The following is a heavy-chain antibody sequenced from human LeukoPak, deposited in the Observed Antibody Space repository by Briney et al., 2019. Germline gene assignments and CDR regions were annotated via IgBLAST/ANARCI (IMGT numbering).Heavy chain of an antibody. Sequence: ASVKLSCTASGYSFTGYYMHWVRQAPGQGLEGMGWINPNSGGTNYSQKIQGRATMTRDTSISTAYMELSRLRSDDTAVYYCARGRITIFGGVIKEKHDAFDIWGQGTTVTVSS. CDR1: GYSFTGYY. CDR3: ARGRITIFGGVIKEKHDAFDI. CDR2: INPNSGGT. D-gene: IGHD3-3*01. V-gene: IGHV1-2*02. J-gene: IGHJ3*02.